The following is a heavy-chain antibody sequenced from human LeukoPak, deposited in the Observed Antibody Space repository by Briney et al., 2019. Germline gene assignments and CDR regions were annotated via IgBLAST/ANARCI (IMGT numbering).Heavy chain of an antibody. Sequence: KPSQTLSLTCTVSGGSISSGGYYWSWIRQHPGQGLEWIGYIYYSGSTYYNPSLKSRVTISVDTSKNQFSLKLSSVTAADTAVYYCARAFYVWGSYTHWGQGTLVTVSS. V-gene: IGHV4-31*03. CDR1: GGSISSGGYY. J-gene: IGHJ4*02. CDR2: IYYSGST. D-gene: IGHD3-16*01. CDR3: ARAFYVWGSYTH.